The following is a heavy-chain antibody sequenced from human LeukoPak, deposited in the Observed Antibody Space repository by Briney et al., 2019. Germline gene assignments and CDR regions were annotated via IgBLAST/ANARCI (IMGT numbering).Heavy chain of an antibody. Sequence: GGSLRLSCAASGFTFSSYWMHWVRQAPGKGLVWVSRINSDGSSTDYADSVKGRFTISRDNAKNTVYLQMNSLRAEDTAVYYCARDHSSGWYSDYFDYWGQGTLVTVSS. V-gene: IGHV3-74*01. CDR3: ARDHSSGWYSDYFDY. J-gene: IGHJ4*02. D-gene: IGHD6-19*01. CDR1: GFTFSSYW. CDR2: INSDGSST.